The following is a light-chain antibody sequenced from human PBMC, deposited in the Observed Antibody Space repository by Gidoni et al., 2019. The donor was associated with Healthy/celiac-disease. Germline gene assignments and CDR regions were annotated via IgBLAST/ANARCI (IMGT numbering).Light chain of an antibody. V-gene: IGLV1-44*01. J-gene: IGLJ3*02. CDR1: SSNIGSNP. CDR2: SNN. Sequence: QSVLTQPPSASGTTGQRVTISCSGSSSNIGSNPVNWYQQLPGTAPKLLISSNNQRPSGVPARFSGSKSGTSASLAISGLQSEDEADYYCAAWDDSLNGWVFGGGTKLTVL. CDR3: AAWDDSLNGWV.